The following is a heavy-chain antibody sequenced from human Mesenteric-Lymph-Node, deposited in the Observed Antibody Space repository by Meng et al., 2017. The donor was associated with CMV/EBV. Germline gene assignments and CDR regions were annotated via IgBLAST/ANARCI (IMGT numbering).Heavy chain of an antibody. D-gene: IGHD2-15*01. CDR1: GFTFSTYD. CDR2: IATAGDT. CDR3: GTAATYGMDV. Sequence: GGSLRLSCAASGFTFSTYDMHWVRQATGKGLEWVSAIATAGDTYYPGSVKGRFTISRDNAKNSLYLQMNSLRAEDTAVYYCGTAATYGMDVWGQGTTVTVSS. V-gene: IGHV3-13*01. J-gene: IGHJ6*02.